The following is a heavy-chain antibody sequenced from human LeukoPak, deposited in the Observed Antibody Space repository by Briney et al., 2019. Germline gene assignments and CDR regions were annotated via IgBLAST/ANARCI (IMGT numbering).Heavy chain of an antibody. D-gene: IGHD3-10*01. CDR3: ARKSASGNYPLDY. V-gene: IGHV3-66*01. J-gene: IGHJ4*02. CDR1: GFTVSSNY. Sequence: GGSLRLSCAASGFTVSSNYMSWVRQAPGKGLEWVSVIYSGGSTYYADSVKGRFTISRDNAKNTVFLQMSSLRAEDKALYYCARKSASGNYPLDYWGQGTLVTVSS. CDR2: IYSGGST.